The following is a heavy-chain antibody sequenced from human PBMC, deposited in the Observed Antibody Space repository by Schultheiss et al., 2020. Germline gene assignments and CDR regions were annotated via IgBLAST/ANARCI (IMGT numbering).Heavy chain of an antibody. CDR1: GYTFTAYY. Sequence: ASVKVSCKASGYTFTAYYLHWVRQASGQGLEWMGWINPNSGGTNYAQKFQGRVTMTRDTSISTAYMELSRLRSDDTAVYYCARVDNCNYQRYGVRRYYYYYGTHGWGDRTTVNVSS. V-gene: IGHV1-2*02. CDR2: INPNSGGT. CDR3: ARVDNCNYQRYGVRRYYYYYGTHG. D-gene: IGHD4-11*01. J-gene: IGHJ6*04.